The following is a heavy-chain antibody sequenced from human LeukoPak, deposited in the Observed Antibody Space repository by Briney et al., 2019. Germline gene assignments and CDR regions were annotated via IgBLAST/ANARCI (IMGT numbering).Heavy chain of an antibody. CDR2: IYTSGRT. J-gene: IGHJ3*02. CDR1: GGSISSVSYD. D-gene: IGHD2-2*01. Sequence: PSETLSLTCTVSGGSISSVSYDWGWIRQPAGKGLDRIERIYTSGRTHYNPSLKPLLTLSVDRPKHKFSLKLSCVTAAATAVYYCARGVVPAAIGAFDIWGAGKMVTVSS. CDR3: ARGVVPAAIGAFDI. V-gene: IGHV4-61*02.